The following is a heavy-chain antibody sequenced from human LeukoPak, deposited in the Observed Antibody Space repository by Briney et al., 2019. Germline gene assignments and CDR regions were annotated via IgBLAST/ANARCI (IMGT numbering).Heavy chain of an antibody. D-gene: IGHD2-2*01. CDR3: ATQRVPAAMLLGLSWYFDL. CDR1: GGSISSSRYY. CDR2: IYYSGST. V-gene: IGHV4-39*01. Sequence: SETLSLTCTVSGGSISSSRYYWGWIRQPPGKGLEWIGSIYYSGSTYYNPSLKSRVTISVDTSKNQFSLKLSSVTAADTAVYYCATQRVPAAMLLGLSWYFDLWGRGTLVTVSS. J-gene: IGHJ2*01.